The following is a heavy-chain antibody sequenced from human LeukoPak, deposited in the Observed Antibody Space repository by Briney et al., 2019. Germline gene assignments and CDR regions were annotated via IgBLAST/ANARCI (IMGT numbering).Heavy chain of an antibody. J-gene: IGHJ4*02. CDR3: AKDFISGDAKWEVDF. Sequence: GGSLRLSCAASGFTFTSYAMSWVRQAPGKGLEWVSGIVGDGSDTYYADSVKGRFTISRDNSKNTLYLQMNNLSAEDTAMYYCAKDFISGDAKWEVDFWGQGTLVTVSS. V-gene: IGHV3-23*01. CDR2: IVGDGSDT. D-gene: IGHD7-27*01. CDR1: GFTFTSYA.